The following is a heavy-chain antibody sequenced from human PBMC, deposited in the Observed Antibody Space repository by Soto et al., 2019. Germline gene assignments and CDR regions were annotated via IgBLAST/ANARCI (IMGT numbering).Heavy chain of an antibody. CDR2: ISYDGSNK. D-gene: IGHD5-12*01. V-gene: IGHV3-30*18. CDR1: GFTFSSYG. CDR3: AKEGRWLQLSRYYFDY. Sequence: QPGGSLRLSCAASGFTFSSYGMHWVRQAPGKGLEWVAVISYDGSNKYYADSVKGRFTISRDNSKNTLYLQMNSLRAEDTAVYYCAKEGRWLQLSRYYFDYWGQGTLVTVSS. J-gene: IGHJ4*02.